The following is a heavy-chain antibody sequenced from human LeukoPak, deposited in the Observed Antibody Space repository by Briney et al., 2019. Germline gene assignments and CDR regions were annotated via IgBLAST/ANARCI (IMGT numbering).Heavy chain of an antibody. CDR2: LSGGGRTT. Sequence: PGGSLRLSCSASGFLFSNYAMSWVRQAPGKGLEWISALSGGGRTTYYADSVKGRFTISRDNSGNTLYLQMNSLTVEDTALYYCAKNRGIGSADWFDPWGQGTLVTVSS. CDR3: AKNRGIGSADWFDP. CDR1: GFLFSNYA. D-gene: IGHD2-2*01. J-gene: IGHJ5*02. V-gene: IGHV3-23*01.